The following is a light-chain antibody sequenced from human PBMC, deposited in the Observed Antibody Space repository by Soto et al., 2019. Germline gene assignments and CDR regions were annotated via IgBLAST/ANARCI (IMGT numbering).Light chain of an antibody. J-gene: IGKJ4*01. CDR1: QGISSY. Sequence: DIQLTQSPSFLSASVGDRVTITCRASQGISSYLAWYQQKPGKAPKLLIYAASTLQSGVPSRFRGSGSGTEFTLTISSLQPEDFETYYCQQINSYPVTLGGGTKVDIK. CDR2: AAS. CDR3: QQINSYPVT. V-gene: IGKV1-9*01.